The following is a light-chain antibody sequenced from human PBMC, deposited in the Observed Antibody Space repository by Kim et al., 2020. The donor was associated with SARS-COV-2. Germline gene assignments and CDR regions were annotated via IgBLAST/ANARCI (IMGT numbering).Light chain of an antibody. CDR1: QTISIY. CDR2: ETS. Sequence: DIQMTQSPSTLSASVGDRVTITCRASQTISIYLAWYQQKPAKAPKLLIYETSNLESGVPPRFSGSGSGTEFTLTISSLQPDDFATYYCQQYNNFWTFGQGTKVDIK. CDR3: QQYNNFWT. V-gene: IGKV1-5*03. J-gene: IGKJ1*01.